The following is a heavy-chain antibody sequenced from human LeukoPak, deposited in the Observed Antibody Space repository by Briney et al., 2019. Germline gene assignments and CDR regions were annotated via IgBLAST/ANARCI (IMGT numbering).Heavy chain of an antibody. CDR3: ARQTVNRFDP. Sequence: VASVNVSFKASGYTFTIYHIHWVRQAPGHGLEWMGIINPSGGGTRYAQKFQGRVTMTRGTSTSTFYMELSSLRSEDTAVYYCARQTVNRFDPWGQGTLVTVSS. V-gene: IGHV1-46*01. J-gene: IGHJ5*02. CDR1: GYTFTIYH. CDR2: INPSGGGT.